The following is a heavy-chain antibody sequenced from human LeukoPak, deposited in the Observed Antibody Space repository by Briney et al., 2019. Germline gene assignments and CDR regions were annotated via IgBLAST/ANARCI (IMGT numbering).Heavy chain of an antibody. V-gene: IGHV1-69*05. D-gene: IGHD4-23*01. CDR2: IIPIFGTA. CDR1: GGTFSSYA. CDR3: ARVVGTGGNSDYYYMDV. J-gene: IGHJ6*03. Sequence: SVKVSCKASGGTFSSYAISWVRQAPGQGLEWMGGIIPIFGTANYAQKFQGRVTITTDESTSTAYMELSSLRSEDTAVYYCARVVGTGGNSDYYYMDVWGKGTTVTVSS.